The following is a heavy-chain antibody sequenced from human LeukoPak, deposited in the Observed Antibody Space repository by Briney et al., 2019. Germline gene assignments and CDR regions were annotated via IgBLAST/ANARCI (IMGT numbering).Heavy chain of an antibody. D-gene: IGHD2-15*01. V-gene: IGHV3-21*01. J-gene: IGHJ4*02. CDR2: ISGSSNDI. CDR1: GFPFSIYT. Sequence: GGSLRLSCAASGFPFSIYTMNWVRQAPGKGLEWVSSISGSSNDIYYADSVKGRFTISRDNAKNSLYLQMNSLRAEDAAVYYCATDYYCSGGSCYPPDWGQGTLVTVSS. CDR3: ATDYYCSGGSCYPPD.